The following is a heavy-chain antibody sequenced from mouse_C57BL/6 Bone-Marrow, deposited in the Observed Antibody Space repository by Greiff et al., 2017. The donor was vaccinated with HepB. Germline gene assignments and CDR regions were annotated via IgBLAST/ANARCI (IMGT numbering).Heavy chain of an antibody. V-gene: IGHV1-9*01. D-gene: IGHD1-1*01. CDR1: GYTFTGYW. Sequence: QVQLKQSGAELMKPGASVKLSCKATGYTFTGYWIEWVKQRPGHGLEWIGEILPGSGSTNYNEKFKGKATFTADTSSNTAYMQLSSLTTEDSAIYYCAREFITTVVAPYYAMDYWGQGTSVTVSS. J-gene: IGHJ4*01. CDR3: AREFITTVVAPYYAMDY. CDR2: ILPGSGST.